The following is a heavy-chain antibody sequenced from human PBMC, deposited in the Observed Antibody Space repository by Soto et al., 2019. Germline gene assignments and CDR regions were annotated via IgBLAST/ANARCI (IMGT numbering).Heavy chain of an antibody. V-gene: IGHV3-74*01. CDR1: GFTFSNYW. CDR2: INSDGSRT. J-gene: IGHJ6*03. Sequence: EVQLVESGGGLVQPGGSLRLSCAASGFTFSNYWMHWVRQAPGKGLVWVSRINSDGSRTNYADSVKGRFTISRDNAKDTLYLQMNSLRVEDTAVYFCARVAEGYYYMDVWGKGDTVTVS. CDR3: ARVAEGYYYMDV.